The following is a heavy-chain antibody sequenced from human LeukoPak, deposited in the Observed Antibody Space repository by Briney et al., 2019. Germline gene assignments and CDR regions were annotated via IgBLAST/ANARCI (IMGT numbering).Heavy chain of an antibody. D-gene: IGHD6-6*01. CDR3: ARAFVSYSSSSFAEYYYMDV. V-gene: IGHV1-8*01. CDR2: MKPDSGNS. CDR1: GYPFTSYE. J-gene: IGHJ6*03. Sequence: GASVKVSCKASGYPFTSYEINWVRQATGEGLEWMGWMKPDSGNSAYAQKFRGRVTLSSNSSINTAYMEVSSLGSDDTAVYYCARAFVSYSSSSFAEYYYMDVWGKGTTVTVSS.